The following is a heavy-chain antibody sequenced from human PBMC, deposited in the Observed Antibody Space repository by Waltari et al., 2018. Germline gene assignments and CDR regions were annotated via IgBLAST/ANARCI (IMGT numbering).Heavy chain of an antibody. CDR2: IYTSGST. D-gene: IGHD3-10*01. J-gene: IGHJ4*02. CDR3: AREAYYYGSGSYYTFDY. CDR1: GGSISRGSYY. Sequence: QVQLQESGPGLVKPSQTLSLTCTVSGGSISRGSYYWTWTRPPPGKGLEWIGRIYTSGSTNYNPSLKSRVTISVDTSKNQFSLKLSSVTAADTAVYYCAREAYYYGSGSYYTFDYWGQGTLVTVSS. V-gene: IGHV4-61*02.